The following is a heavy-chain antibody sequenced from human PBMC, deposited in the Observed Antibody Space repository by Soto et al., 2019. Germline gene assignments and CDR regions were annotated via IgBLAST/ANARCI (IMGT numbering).Heavy chain of an antibody. Sequence: ASVKVSCKASGYTFTCYGISWVRQAPGQGLEWMGWISAYNGNTNYAQKLQGRVTMTTDTSTSTAYMELRSLRSDDTAVYYCARVGSSDDKRDAFDIWGQGTMVTVSS. CDR1: GYTFTCYG. V-gene: IGHV1-18*01. CDR3: ARVGSSDDKRDAFDI. J-gene: IGHJ3*02. D-gene: IGHD3-9*01. CDR2: ISAYNGNT.